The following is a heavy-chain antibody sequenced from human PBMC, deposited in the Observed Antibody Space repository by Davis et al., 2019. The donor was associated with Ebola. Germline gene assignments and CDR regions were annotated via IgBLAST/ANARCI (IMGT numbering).Heavy chain of an antibody. D-gene: IGHD1-1*01. CDR2: ISATGGST. J-gene: IGHJ5*02. CDR3: AKSAGTPGWFGP. Sequence: GESLKISCAVSGFTFSSYNMNWVRQAPGKGLEWVSVISATGGSTYYADSVKGRFTISRDNSKNTLYMEMNSLRAEDTALYYCAKSAGTPGWFGPWGQGTLVTVSS. V-gene: IGHV3-23*01. CDR1: GFTFSSYN.